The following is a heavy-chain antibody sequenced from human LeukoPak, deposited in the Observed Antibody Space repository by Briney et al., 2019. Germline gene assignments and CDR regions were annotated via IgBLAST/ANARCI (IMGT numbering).Heavy chain of an antibody. Sequence: SETLSLTCTVSGGSISSYYWSWIRQPPGKGLEWIGYIYYSGSTNYNPSLKSRVTISVDTSKNQFSLKLSSVTAADTAVYYCARAICGGDCYLNYFDYWGQGTLVTVSS. CDR1: GGSISSYY. J-gene: IGHJ4*02. CDR2: IYYSGST. V-gene: IGHV4-59*08. D-gene: IGHD2-21*02. CDR3: ARAICGGDCYLNYFDY.